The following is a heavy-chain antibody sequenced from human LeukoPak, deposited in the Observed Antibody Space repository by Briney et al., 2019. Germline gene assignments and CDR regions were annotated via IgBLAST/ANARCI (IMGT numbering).Heavy chain of an antibody. V-gene: IGHV3-23*01. Sequence: GGSLRLSCAASGFTFSSYAIIWVRQAPGKGLEWVSAISGSGGSTYYADSVKGRFTISRDNSKNMLYLQMNSLRAEDTAVYYCAKEGSGSCYDYWGQGTLVTVSS. CDR3: AKEGSGSCYDY. CDR2: ISGSGGST. D-gene: IGHD2-15*01. J-gene: IGHJ4*02. CDR1: GFTFSSYA.